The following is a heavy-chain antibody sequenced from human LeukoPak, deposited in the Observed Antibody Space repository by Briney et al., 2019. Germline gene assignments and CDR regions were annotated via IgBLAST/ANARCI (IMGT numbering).Heavy chain of an antibody. CDR3: ARDLTGFFWFDP. Sequence: ASVKVSCKASGYTFTSYGISWVRQAPGQGLEWMGWISAYNGNTNYAQKLQGRVTMTTDTSTSTAYMELRSLRSDDTAVYYCARDLTGFFWFDPWAREPWSPSPQ. V-gene: IGHV1-18*01. CDR2: ISAYNGNT. CDR1: GYTFTSYG. D-gene: IGHD7-27*01. J-gene: IGHJ5*02.